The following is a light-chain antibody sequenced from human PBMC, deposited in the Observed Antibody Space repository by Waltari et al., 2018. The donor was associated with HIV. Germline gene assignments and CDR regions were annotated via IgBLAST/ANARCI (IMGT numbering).Light chain of an antibody. J-gene: IGKJ4*01. V-gene: IGKV1-39*01. CDR1: QNIKNY. CDR2: EAS. CDR3: QQTYTTPLLA. Sequence: DIQMTQSPSSLSASVGDRVIVPCRASQNIKNYLNWYQQKAGRAPKLLLYEASTLQSEVPSRFSGSGSGTDFSLTISSLQPEDFATYYCQQTYTTPLLAFGGGTKVEI.